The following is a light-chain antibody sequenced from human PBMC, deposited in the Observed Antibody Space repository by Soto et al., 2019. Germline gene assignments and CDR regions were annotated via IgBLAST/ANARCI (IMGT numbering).Light chain of an antibody. CDR2: GDN. V-gene: IGLV1-40*01. J-gene: IGLJ1*01. CDR3: QSYDSSLNRV. CDR1: SSNIGARYD. Sequence: QSALTQPPSVSGAPGQRITISCTGSSSNIGARYDVHWYRQLPGTAPKLLLYGDNNRPSGVPDRFSGSRSGASASLAITGLQADDEADYFCQSYDSSLNRVFGTGTKLTVL.